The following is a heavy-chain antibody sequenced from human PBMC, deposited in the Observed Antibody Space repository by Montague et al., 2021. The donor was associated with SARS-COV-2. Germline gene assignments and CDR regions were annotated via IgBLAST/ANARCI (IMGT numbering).Heavy chain of an antibody. V-gene: IGHV4-59*12. J-gene: IGHJ6*02. CDR1: GGSISSYY. D-gene: IGHD2-21*01. CDR2: IYYSGST. CDR3: ARDGAWRLVIVIGPRHYYYGMDV. Sequence: SETLSLTCTVSGGSISSYYWSWIRQPPGKGLEWIGSIYYSGSTNYNPSLKSRVTISVDTSKNQFSLKLSSVTAADTAVYYCARDGAWRLVIVIGPRHYYYGMDVWGQGTTVTVSS.